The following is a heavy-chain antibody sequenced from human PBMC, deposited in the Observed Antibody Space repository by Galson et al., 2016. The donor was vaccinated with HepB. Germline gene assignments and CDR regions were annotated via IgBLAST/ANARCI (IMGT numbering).Heavy chain of an antibody. CDR2: IRSKANNYAT. J-gene: IGHJ4*02. V-gene: IGHV3-73*01. D-gene: IGHD5-18*01. Sequence: SLRLSCAASGFPFSGSAMHWVRQASGKGLEWVGRIRSKANNYATAYTASVKGRFTISRDDSRNTASLQMSSLKTEDTAVYYCTNAYSYGYSGMSYWGQGTPVTVSS. CDR3: TNAYSYGYSGMSY. CDR1: GFPFSGSA.